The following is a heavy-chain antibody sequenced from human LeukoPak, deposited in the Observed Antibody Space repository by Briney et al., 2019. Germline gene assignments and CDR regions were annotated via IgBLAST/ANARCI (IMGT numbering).Heavy chain of an antibody. D-gene: IGHD3-3*01. CDR3: ARVYDVWSGYYRDY. CDR1: GFTFSNYW. J-gene: IGHJ4*02. CDR2: IKQDGSER. Sequence: QAGGSLRLSCAASGFTFSNYWLTWVRQAPGKGLEWVANIKQDGSERHYVDSVKGRFIVSRDNAKNSLYLQMNSLRAEDTAVYYCARVYDVWSGYYRDYWGQGTLVTVSS. V-gene: IGHV3-7*04.